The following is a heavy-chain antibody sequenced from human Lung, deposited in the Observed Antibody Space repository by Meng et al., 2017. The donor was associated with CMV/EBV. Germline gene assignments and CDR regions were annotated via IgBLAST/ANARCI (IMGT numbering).Heavy chain of an antibody. CDR3: AHRPLYPNVFDF. J-gene: IGHJ3*01. CDR2: IYWNDDK. Sequence: GXXLVXPTQTLTLTCTFSGFSLSTNGVGVGWIRQPPGKALEWLALIYWNDDKRYSPSLRTRLTITKDTSKNQVVLRMTNLDPVDTATYFCAHRPLYPNVFDFXGQGXMVTVSS. CDR1: GFSLSTNGVG. V-gene: IGHV2-5*01. D-gene: IGHD3-16*02.